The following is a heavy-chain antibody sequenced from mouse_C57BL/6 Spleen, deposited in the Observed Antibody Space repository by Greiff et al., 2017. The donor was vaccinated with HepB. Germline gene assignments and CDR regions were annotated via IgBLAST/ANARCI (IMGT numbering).Heavy chain of an antibody. CDR1: GFNIKDDY. CDR2: IDPENGDT. V-gene: IGHV14-4*01. CDR3: TRAEGAWFAY. Sequence: VQLQQSGAELERPGASVKLSCTASGFNIKDDYMHWVKQRPEQGLEWIGWIDPENGDTEYASKFQGKATITADTSSNTAYLQLSSLTSEDTAVYYCTRAEGAWFAYWGQGTLVTVSA. J-gene: IGHJ3*01.